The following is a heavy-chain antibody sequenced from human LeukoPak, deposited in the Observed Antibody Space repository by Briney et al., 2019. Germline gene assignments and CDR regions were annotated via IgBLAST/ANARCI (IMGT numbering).Heavy chain of an antibody. V-gene: IGHV3-21*06. CDR1: GFYFNTYS. CDR3: ARPLQGSYAMDV. J-gene: IGHJ6*02. CDR2: ISSSSNYI. Sequence: GGSLRLSCVASGFYFNTYSLNWVRRAPGKGLEWVASISSSSNYIRYADSMKGRVTISRDNAKNSLYLQMDSLRVDDTAVYYCARPLQGSYAMDVWGLGTTVIVSS.